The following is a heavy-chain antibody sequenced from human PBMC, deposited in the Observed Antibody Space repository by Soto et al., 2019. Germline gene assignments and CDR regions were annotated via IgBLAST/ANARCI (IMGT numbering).Heavy chain of an antibody. D-gene: IGHD5-18*01. CDR2: ISASGAGT. CDR3: AKVAHSYGPYDYGMEV. V-gene: IGHV3-23*01. J-gene: IGHJ6*02. Sequence: SGFTFSNYAMSWVRQAPGKGLEWVSAISASGAGTYYADSVKGRFTISRDNSKNTLYLQMNSLRDEDTAVYYCAKVAHSYGPYDYGMEVWSQGTTV. CDR1: GFTFSNYA.